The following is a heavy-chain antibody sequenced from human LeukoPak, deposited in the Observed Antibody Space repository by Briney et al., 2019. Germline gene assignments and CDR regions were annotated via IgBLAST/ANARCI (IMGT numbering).Heavy chain of an antibody. Sequence: PGGSLRLSCESSGFTFRNYVMTWVRQPPGRGLEWVSGITGEGDDTYYADSVKGRFTISRDNSKNTLYLQMNSLRAEDTAVYYCARGTNYYDSSGYTPYWGQGTLVTVSS. CDR2: ITGEGDDT. CDR1: GFTFRNYV. V-gene: IGHV3-23*01. D-gene: IGHD3-22*01. CDR3: ARGTNYYDSSGYTPY. J-gene: IGHJ4*02.